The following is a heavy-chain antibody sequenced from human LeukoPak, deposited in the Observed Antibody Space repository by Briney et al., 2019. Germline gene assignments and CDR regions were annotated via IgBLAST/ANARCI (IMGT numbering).Heavy chain of an antibody. CDR3: ARQGPLTTAVTTRTNPFDY. V-gene: IGHV4-59*08. J-gene: IGHJ4*02. CDR1: GGSISSSY. CDR2: TQYSGNT. Sequence: SETLSLTCTVSGGSISSSYWSWIRQPPGKGLEWIGYTQYSGNTNYNASLKSRVTISVDMSKNQFSLKLNSVTAADTAVYYCARQGPLTTAVTTRTNPFDYWGQGTLVTVSS. D-gene: IGHD4-11*01.